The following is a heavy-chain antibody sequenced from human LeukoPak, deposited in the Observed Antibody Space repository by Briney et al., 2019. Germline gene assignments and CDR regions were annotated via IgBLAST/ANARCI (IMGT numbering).Heavy chain of an antibody. CDR1: GFTFSDYY. CDR3: ARDGLELSADAFDI. D-gene: IGHD1-7*01. CDR2: ISSSGSTI. Sequence: SGGSLRLSCAASGFTFSDYYMSWIRQAPGKGLEWVSYISSSGSTIYYADSVKGRFTISRDNAKNSLYLQMNSLRAEDTAVYYCARDGLELSADAFDIWGQGTMVTVSS. V-gene: IGHV3-11*04. J-gene: IGHJ3*02.